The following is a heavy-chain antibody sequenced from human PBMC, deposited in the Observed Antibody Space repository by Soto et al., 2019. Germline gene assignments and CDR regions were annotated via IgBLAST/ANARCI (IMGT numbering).Heavy chain of an antibody. V-gene: IGHV1-3*01. Sequence: QVKLVQSGAEVKKPGASVKVSCKPSGYTFTSYPMHWVRQAPGQRLEWMGWINAGNGDTRYSANFQGRVTITRDTSASTVYMALSSLRSEDTAVYYCARLVGDYQLVGGWFDPWGQGTLVTVSA. CDR1: GYTFTSYP. CDR3: ARLVGDYQLVGGWFDP. CDR2: INAGNGDT. J-gene: IGHJ5*02. D-gene: IGHD6-13*01.